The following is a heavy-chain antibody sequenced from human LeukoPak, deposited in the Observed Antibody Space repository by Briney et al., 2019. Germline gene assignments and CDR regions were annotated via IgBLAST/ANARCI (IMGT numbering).Heavy chain of an antibody. CDR2: INHSGST. V-gene: IGHV4-34*01. J-gene: IGHJ6*02. Sequence: NSSETLSLTCAVYGGSFSGYYWSWIRQPPGKGLEWIGEINHSGSTNYNPSLKSRVTISVDTSKNQFSLKLSSVTAADTAVYYCAGVNVLRFLEWLPPNYYYYGMDVWGRGTTVTVSS. CDR3: AGVNVLRFLEWLPPNYYYYGMDV. CDR1: GGSFSGYY. D-gene: IGHD3-3*01.